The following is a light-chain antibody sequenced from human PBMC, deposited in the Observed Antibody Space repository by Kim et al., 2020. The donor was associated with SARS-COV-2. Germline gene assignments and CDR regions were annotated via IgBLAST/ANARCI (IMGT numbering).Light chain of an antibody. Sequence: PGQTARITCSGDALPKQYAYWYQQKPGQAPVLVICKDSERPSGIPERFSGSSSGTTVTLTISGVQAEDEADYYCQSADSSGTYVLFGGGTQLTVL. CDR2: KDS. CDR1: ALPKQY. CDR3: QSADSSGTYVL. J-gene: IGLJ2*01. V-gene: IGLV3-25*03.